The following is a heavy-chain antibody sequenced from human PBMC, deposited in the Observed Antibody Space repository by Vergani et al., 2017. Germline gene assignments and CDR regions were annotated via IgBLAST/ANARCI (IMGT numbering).Heavy chain of an antibody. J-gene: IGHJ3*02. CDR1: GFTFSSYA. D-gene: IGHD6-19*01. CDR2: ISYDGSNK. Sequence: QVQLVESGGGVVQPGRSLRLSCAASGFTFSSYAMHWVRQAPGKGLEWVAVISYDGSNKYYADSVKGRFTISRDNSKNTLYLQMNSLRAEDTAVYYCAKDMGSYSSGWYYDAFDIWGQGTMVTVSS. CDR3: AKDMGSYSSGWYYDAFDI. V-gene: IGHV3-30*04.